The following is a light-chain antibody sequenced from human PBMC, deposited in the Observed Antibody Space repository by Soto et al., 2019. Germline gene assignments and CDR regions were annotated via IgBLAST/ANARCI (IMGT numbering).Light chain of an antibody. J-gene: IGLJ3*02. CDR1: SSDVGGYNY. V-gene: IGLV2-14*01. CDR3: SSYSGVTTVV. Sequence: QSALTQPASVSGSTGQSITISCTGASSDVGGYNYVSWYQQHPGKAPKLMIYDVTNRPSGVSVRFSGSKSGNTASLTISWLQPEDEAHYYCSSYSGVTTVVFGGGTKLTVL. CDR2: DVT.